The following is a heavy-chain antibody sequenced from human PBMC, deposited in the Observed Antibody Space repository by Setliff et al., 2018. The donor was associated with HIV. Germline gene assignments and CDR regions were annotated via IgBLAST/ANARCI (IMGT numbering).Heavy chain of an antibody. CDR1: GFTFSDYS. V-gene: IGHV3-21*01. D-gene: IGHD2-2*01. J-gene: IGHJ6*03. CDR2: ISSSSTYI. CDR3: VKDEEYIGVVSATMNMPGYYHYYYMDV. Sequence: PGGSLRLSCVASGFTFSDYSMNWVRQAPGKGLEWVSSISSSSTYIFYADSVKGRFTISRDNAKNSLYLQMSSLRAEDTAVYYCVKDEEYIGVVSATMNMPGYYHYYYMDVWGKGSTVTVSS.